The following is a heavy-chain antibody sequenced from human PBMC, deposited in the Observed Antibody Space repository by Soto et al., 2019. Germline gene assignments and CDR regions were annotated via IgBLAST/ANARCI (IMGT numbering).Heavy chain of an antibody. V-gene: IGHV4-30-4*01. J-gene: IGHJ4*02. CDR1: GGSVTSDEDY. CDR3: ATESGSTYGYFDH. CDR2: ISNSGST. Sequence: SETLSLTCTVSGGSVTSDEDYWTWIRQPPGKGLEWIGYISNSGSTGYNPSLKTRLSMSVDRSKNQFTLRLTSVTAADTAVYFRATESGSTYGYFDHWGQGTQVTVSS. D-gene: IGHD5-18*01.